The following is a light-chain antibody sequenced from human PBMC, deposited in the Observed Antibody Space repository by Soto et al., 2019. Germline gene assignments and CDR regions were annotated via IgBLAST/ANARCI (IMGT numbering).Light chain of an antibody. CDR2: GAS. CDR1: QSISGS. Sequence: EIGMTQSPATLSVSPGGRATLSCRASQSISGSLAWYQGKPGQAPRPPIHGASHSAKGIPDRFRRSGFGTNFTPNLRRLEPEDFAVYYCQPYVNSPFTFGPGTKVDIK. J-gene: IGKJ3*01. CDR3: QPYVNSPFT. V-gene: IGKV3-20*01.